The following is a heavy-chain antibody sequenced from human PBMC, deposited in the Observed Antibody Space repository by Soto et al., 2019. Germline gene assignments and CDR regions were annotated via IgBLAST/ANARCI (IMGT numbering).Heavy chain of an antibody. V-gene: IGHV3-21*01. J-gene: IGHJ5*02. D-gene: IGHD2-2*03. CDR2: ISSPGTYI. CDR3: ASSNWMDWFDP. Sequence: GGSLRLSCAASGFTFSTFSMNWVRQAPGKGLEWVSSISSPGTYIYYTDTVKGRFTISRDNAKNLLFLQMNSLTAEDTAVYYCASSNWMDWFDPWGQGTLVTVSS. CDR1: GFTFSTFS.